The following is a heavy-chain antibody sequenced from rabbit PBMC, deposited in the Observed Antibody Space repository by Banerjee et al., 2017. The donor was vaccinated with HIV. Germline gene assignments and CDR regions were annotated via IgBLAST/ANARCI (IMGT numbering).Heavy chain of an antibody. CDR1: GFSFSSSYW. Sequence: QQQLEESGGGLVKPGGTLTLTCTASGFSFSSSYWICWVRQAPGKGLEWIGCINTGSGSTYYASWAKGRFTISKTSSTTVTLQMTSLTAADTATYFCARDDYGGSSSYADWLDLWGPGTLVTVS. V-gene: IGHV1S45*01. J-gene: IGHJ5*01. D-gene: IGHD8-1*01. CDR3: ARDDYGGSSSYADWLDL. CDR2: INTGSGST.